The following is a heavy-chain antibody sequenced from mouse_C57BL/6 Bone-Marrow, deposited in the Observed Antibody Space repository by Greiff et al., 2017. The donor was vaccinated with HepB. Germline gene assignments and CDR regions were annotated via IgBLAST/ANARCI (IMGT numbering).Heavy chain of an antibody. D-gene: IGHD1-1*01. Sequence: VKLVESGAELVKPGASVKLSCKASGYTFTEYTIHWVKQRSGQGLEWIGWFYPGSGSIKYNEKFKDKATLTADKSSSTVYMELSRLTSEDSAVYFCARHEGGNYGSSYSAWFAYWGQGTLVTVSA. CDR1: GYTFTEYT. V-gene: IGHV1-62-2*01. CDR2: FYPGSGSI. CDR3: ARHEGGNYGSSYSAWFAY. J-gene: IGHJ3*01.